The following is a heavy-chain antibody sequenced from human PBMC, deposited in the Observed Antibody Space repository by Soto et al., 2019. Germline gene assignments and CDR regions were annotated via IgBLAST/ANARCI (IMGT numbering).Heavy chain of an antibody. Sequence: PGGSLRLSCVASGFTYSSNAMSWVRQAPGKGLEWICGSGVSTYYADFVKGRFTVSRDNSKNTLYLQMNSLRAEDTAVYYCARRPVTYYFDYWGQGALVTVSS. CDR3: ARRPVTYYFDY. J-gene: IGHJ4*02. V-gene: IGHV3-23*01. D-gene: IGHD4-17*01. CDR1: GFTYSSNA. CDR2: GSGVST.